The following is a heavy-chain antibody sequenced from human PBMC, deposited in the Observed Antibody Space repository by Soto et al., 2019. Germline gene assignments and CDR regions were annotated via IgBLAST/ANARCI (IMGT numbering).Heavy chain of an antibody. CDR3: AKDKSNIHYYYCGLDV. V-gene: IGHV3-30*18. CDR1: GFTFSSYG. CDR2: ISYDGSKK. J-gene: IGHJ6*02. D-gene: IGHD7-27*01. Sequence: QVQLVESGGGVVQPGRSLRLSCAASGFTFSSYGMHWVRQAPGKGLEWVSVISYDGSKKFHTDSVKGRFTISRDNSKNTLHLEMNSLRAEDTAVYYCAKDKSNIHYYYCGLDVRGQGTTVTVSS.